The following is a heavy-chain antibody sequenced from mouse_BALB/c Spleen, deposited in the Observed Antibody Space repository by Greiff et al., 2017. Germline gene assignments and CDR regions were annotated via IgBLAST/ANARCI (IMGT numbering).Heavy chain of an antibody. CDR1: GYTFTSYY. Sequence: QVQLQQSGAELVKPGASVKLSCKASGYTFTSYYMYWVKQRPGQGLEWIGEINPSNGGTNFNEKFKSKATLTVDKSSSTAYMQLSSLTSEDSAVYYCTRSYYDGYPGDYWGQGTTLTVSS. J-gene: IGHJ2*01. CDR3: TRSYYDGYPGDY. D-gene: IGHD2-3*01. CDR2: INPSNGGT. V-gene: IGHV1S81*02.